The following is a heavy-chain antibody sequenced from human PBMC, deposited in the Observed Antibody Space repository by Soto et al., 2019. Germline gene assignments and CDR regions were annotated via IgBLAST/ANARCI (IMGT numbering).Heavy chain of an antibody. V-gene: IGHV4-59*01. CDR2: IYYSGST. D-gene: IGHD2-2*01. Sequence: TLSLTCTVSGGSISSYYWSWIRQPPGKGLEWIGYIYYSGSTNYNPSLKSRVTISVDTSKNQFSLKLSSVTAADTAVYYCARVGVPAALIDYWGQGTLVTVSS. CDR3: ARVGVPAALIDY. CDR1: GGSISSYY. J-gene: IGHJ4*02.